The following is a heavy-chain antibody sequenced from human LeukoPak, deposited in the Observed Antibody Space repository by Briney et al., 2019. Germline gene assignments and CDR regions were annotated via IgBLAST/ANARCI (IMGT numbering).Heavy chain of an antibody. CDR2: ISSSGSTI. CDR3: ARDPDYGDYPH. Sequence: GGPLRLSCAASGFTFSDYYMSWIRQAPGKGLEWVSYISSSGSTIYYADSVKGRFTISRDNAKNSLYLQMNSLRAEDTAVYYCARDPDYGDYPHWGQGTLVTVSS. V-gene: IGHV3-11*01. CDR1: GFTFSDYY. J-gene: IGHJ4*02. D-gene: IGHD4-17*01.